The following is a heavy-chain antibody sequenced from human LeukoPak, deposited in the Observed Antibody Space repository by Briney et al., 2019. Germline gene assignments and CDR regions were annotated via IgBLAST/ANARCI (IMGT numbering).Heavy chain of an antibody. Sequence: PSGTLSLSCTVSGDSISNSYWNWIRQPPGKGLEWIGYIYYSGTTKYNPSLRSRVTISVDTSKNQFSLRLTSVTAADTAVYYCARGFDSKSTYFDYWGQGTLVTVSS. CDR3: ARGFDSKSTYFDY. J-gene: IGHJ4*02. V-gene: IGHV4-59*01. D-gene: IGHD5-12*01. CDR2: IYYSGTT. CDR1: GDSISNSY.